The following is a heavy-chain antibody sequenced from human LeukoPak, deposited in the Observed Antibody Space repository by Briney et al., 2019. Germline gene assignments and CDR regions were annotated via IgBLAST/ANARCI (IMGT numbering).Heavy chain of an antibody. V-gene: IGHV1-69*05. CDR2: IIPIFGTA. CDR1: GGSFSSEA. D-gene: IGHD2-15*01. J-gene: IGHJ4*02. CDR3: GRKAGDCGGGSCYSIDY. Sequence: SVKVSCKAFGGSFSSEAISWVRQAPGQGLEGMGGIIPIFGTANYAQKFQGRVTINTDESTRTEYMEVSSLRSEDTAVYYCGRKAGDCGGGSCYSIDYWGQGTLVTVSS.